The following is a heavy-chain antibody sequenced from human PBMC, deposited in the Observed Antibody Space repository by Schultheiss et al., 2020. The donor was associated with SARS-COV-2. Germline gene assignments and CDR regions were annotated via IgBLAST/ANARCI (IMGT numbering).Heavy chain of an antibody. CDR2: INHSGST. V-gene: IGHV4-34*01. CDR1: GGSFSGYY. CDR3: ARAFGYCSSTSWNNWFDP. Sequence: SETLSLTCAVYGGSFSGYYWSWIRQPPGKGLEWIGEINHSGSTNYNPSLKSRVTISVDTSKNQFSLKLSSVTAADTAVYYCARAFGYCSSTSWNNWFDPWGQGTLVTVSS. J-gene: IGHJ5*02. D-gene: IGHD2-2*01.